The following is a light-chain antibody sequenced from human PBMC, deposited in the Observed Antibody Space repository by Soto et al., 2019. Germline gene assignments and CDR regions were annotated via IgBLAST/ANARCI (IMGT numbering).Light chain of an antibody. J-gene: IGLJ1*01. V-gene: IGLV2-14*01. Sequence: QSALTQPASVSGSPGQSITISCTGTSSDVVGYNYVSWYQQHPGKAPKLMIYEVSNRPSGVSNRFSGSKSGNTASLTISGLQAEDEADYYCSSYTSSSTYVLGTGTKVTVL. CDR1: SSDVVGYNY. CDR3: SSYTSSSTYV. CDR2: EVS.